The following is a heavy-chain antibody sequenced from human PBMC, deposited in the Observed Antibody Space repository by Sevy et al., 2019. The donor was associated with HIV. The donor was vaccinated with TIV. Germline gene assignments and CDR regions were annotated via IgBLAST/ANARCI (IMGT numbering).Heavy chain of an antibody. V-gene: IGHV3-21*04. Sequence: GGSLRLSCAASGFTFRTYYMNWVRQAPGKGLEWLSSISDDSRYIYYSYSVKGRFTISRANAKNFLFLQMNNLRVEDTAIYYCARDFTVFGVVSGIDYWGQGHLVTVSS. CDR3: ARDFTVFGVVSGIDY. CDR1: GFTFRTYY. J-gene: IGHJ4*02. D-gene: IGHD3-3*01. CDR2: ISDDSRYI.